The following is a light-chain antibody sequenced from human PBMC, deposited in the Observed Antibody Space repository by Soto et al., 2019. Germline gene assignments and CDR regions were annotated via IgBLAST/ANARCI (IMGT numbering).Light chain of an antibody. J-gene: IGLJ1*01. CDR2: EVS. CDR1: SSDIGGYHY. Sequence: QAVVTQPVSVSGSRGQSITISCTGTSSDIGGYHYVSWYQQYPGKAPKLIIYEVSNRPSGVSNRFSGSKSVNTASLTISGLQAEDEADYYCSSLTSSSTRVFGTGTKLTVL. CDR3: SSLTSSSTRV. V-gene: IGLV2-14*01.